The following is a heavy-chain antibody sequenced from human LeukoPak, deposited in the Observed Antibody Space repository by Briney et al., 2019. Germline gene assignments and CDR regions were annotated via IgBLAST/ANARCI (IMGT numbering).Heavy chain of an antibody. J-gene: IGHJ6*03. CDR1: GGSFSGYY. V-gene: IGHV4-34*01. D-gene: IGHD3-22*01. CDR3: ARGAIYYYDSSGYYPLYYYYYIDV. CDR2: INHSGST. Sequence: KPSETLSLTCAVYGGSFSGYYWSWIRQPPGKGLEWIGEINHSGSTNYNPSLKSRVTISVDTSKNQFSLKLSSVTAADTAVYYCARGAIYYYDSSGYYPLYYYYYIDVWGKGTTVTVSS.